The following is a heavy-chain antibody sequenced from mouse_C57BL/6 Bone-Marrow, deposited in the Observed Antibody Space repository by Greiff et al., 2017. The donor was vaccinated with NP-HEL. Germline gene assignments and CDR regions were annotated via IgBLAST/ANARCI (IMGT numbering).Heavy chain of an antibody. CDR3: ARDGYYGSGDYYAMDY. D-gene: IGHD1-1*01. J-gene: IGHJ4*01. CDR2: INPSNGGT. CDR1: GYTFTSYW. Sequence: QVQLQQPGTELVKPGASVKLSCKASGYTFTSYWMHWVKQRPGQGLEWIGNINPSNGGTNYNEKFKSKATLTVDTSSSTAYMQLSSLTSEDSAVYYCARDGYYGSGDYYAMDYWGQGTSVTVSS. V-gene: IGHV1-53*01.